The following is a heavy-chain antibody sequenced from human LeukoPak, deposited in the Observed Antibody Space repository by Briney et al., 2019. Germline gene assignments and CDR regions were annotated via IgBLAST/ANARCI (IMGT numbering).Heavy chain of an antibody. V-gene: IGHV4-59*01. Sequence: SETLSLTCTVSGGSISSYYWSWIRQPPGKGLEWIGYIYYSGSTNYNPSLKSRVTISVDTSENQFSLKLSSVTAADTAVYYCARSSTMVRGVTAHFDYWGQGTLVTVSS. CDR3: ARSSTMVRGVTAHFDY. CDR1: GGSISSYY. CDR2: IYYSGST. J-gene: IGHJ4*02. D-gene: IGHD3-10*01.